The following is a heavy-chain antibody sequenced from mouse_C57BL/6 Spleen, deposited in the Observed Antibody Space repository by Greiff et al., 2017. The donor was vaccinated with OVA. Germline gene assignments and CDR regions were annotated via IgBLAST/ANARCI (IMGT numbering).Heavy chain of an antibody. CDR3: ARKEVYYGNYDAMDY. CDR2: IYPGDGDT. D-gene: IGHD2-1*01. CDR1: GYAFSSYW. J-gene: IGHJ4*01. V-gene: IGHV1-80*01. Sequence: VQLQQSGAELVKPGASVKISCKASGYAFSSYWLNWVKQRPGKGLEWIGQIYPGDGDTNYNGKFKGKATLTADKSSSTAYMQLSSLTSEDSAVYFCARKEVYYGNYDAMDYWGQGTSVTVSS.